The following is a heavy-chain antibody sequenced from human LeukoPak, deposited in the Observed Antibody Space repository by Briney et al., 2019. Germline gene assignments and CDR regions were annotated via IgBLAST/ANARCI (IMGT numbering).Heavy chain of an antibody. V-gene: IGHV3-53*01. D-gene: IGHD6-19*01. Sequence: GGSLRLSCAASGFTVSNNYMNWVRQAPGKGLELVSIIYSSGNTYYADSVEGRFTISRDNSKNMVYLQMNKLRAEDTAVYYCARGVTNIAVGDYWGQGTLVTVSS. CDR3: ARGVTNIAVGDY. CDR2: IYSSGNT. J-gene: IGHJ4*02. CDR1: GFTVSNNY.